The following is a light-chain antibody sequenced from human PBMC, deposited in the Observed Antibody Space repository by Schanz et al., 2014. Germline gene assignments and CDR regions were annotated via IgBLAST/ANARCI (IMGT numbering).Light chain of an antibody. J-gene: IGLJ2*01. CDR1: SSDVGGYNY. CDR3: SSHASNNPRVV. Sequence: QSVLTQPPSASGSPGQSVTISCTGTSSDVGGYNYVSWYQQHPGKAPKLMIYGINKRPSGVPDRFSGSKSGNTASLTVSGLLAEDEADYYCSSHASNNPRVVFGGGTKLTVL. V-gene: IGLV2-8*01. CDR2: GIN.